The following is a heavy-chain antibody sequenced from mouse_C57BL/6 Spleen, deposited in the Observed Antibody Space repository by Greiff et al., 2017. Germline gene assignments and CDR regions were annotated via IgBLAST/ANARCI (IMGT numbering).Heavy chain of an antibody. Sequence: QVQLVQSGAELVKPGASVKLSCKASGYAFSSSCMHWVKQRPGKGLEWIGWIYPGNGTTKYTAKFKGKATMTADKSSNTAYLQLSSLTSEDSAVYFCAREYGYDDYYAMDYWGQGTSVTVSS. CDR1: GYAFSSSC. D-gene: IGHD2-2*01. J-gene: IGHJ4*01. CDR3: AREYGYDDYYAMDY. CDR2: IYPGNGTT. V-gene: IGHV1-82*01.